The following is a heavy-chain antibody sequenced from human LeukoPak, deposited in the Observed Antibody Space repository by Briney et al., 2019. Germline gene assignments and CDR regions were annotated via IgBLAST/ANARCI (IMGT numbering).Heavy chain of an antibody. CDR1: GFTFSSYS. CDR3: ARSGGLVVVTALWFDP. D-gene: IGHD2-21*02. J-gene: IGHJ5*02. Sequence: PGGSLRLSCAASGFTFSSYSMNWVRQAPGKGLEWVSSISSSSSYIYYADSVKGRFIISRDNAKNSLYLQMNSLRAEDTAVYYCARSGGLVVVTALWFDPWGQGTLVTVSS. CDR2: ISSSSSYI. V-gene: IGHV3-21*01.